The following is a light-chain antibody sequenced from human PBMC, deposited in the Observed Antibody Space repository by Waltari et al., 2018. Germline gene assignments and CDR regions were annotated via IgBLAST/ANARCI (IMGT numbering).Light chain of an antibody. CDR2: RNH. J-gene: IGLJ3*02. Sequence: QAGLTQPPSVSKALRQTATLTCTGNSNNVGDQGAAWLQPHQGRPPKLLSYRNHNQPSGISERFSASRSGNTASLTIAGLQPEDEADYYCSAYDSSLSVWVFGGGTKLTVL. CDR1: SNNVGDQG. CDR3: SAYDSSLSVWV. V-gene: IGLV10-54*04.